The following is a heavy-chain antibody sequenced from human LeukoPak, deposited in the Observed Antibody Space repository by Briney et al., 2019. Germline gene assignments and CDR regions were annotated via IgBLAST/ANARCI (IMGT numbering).Heavy chain of an antibody. V-gene: IGHV3-33*08. CDR2: IWYDGSNE. Sequence: GGSLRLSCAASGFTFSNYVMSWVRQAPGKGLEWVAVIWYDGSNESYGDSVKGRFTISRDNSKNTLYLQMNSLRAEDTAVYYCARDTYYYDSSGYFDYWGQGTLVTVSS. CDR1: GFTFSNYV. D-gene: IGHD3-22*01. CDR3: ARDTYYYDSSGYFDY. J-gene: IGHJ4*02.